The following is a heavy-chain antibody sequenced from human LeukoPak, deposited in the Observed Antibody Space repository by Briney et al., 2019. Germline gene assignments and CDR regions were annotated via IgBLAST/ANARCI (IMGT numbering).Heavy chain of an antibody. V-gene: IGHV4-59*01. CDR2: IYCSGNA. D-gene: IGHD4-17*01. CDR1: GGSISSYY. J-gene: IGHJ4*02. Sequence: KPSETLSLTCTVSGGSISSYYWSWIRQPPGKGLEWIGYIYCSGNAIYNPSLKSRVTISVDTSKNQFSLKLSSVTAADTAVYYCARRSYGDYSFDYWGQGTLVTVSS. CDR3: ARRSYGDYSFDY.